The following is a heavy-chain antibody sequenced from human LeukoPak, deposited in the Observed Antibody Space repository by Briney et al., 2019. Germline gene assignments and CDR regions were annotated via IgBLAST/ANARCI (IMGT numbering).Heavy chain of an antibody. CDR1: GGSFSGYY. Sequence: PSETLSLTCAVYGGSFSGYYWTWIRQTPEKGLEWIGEMNPSGSTNYNPSLKSRVTISVDTSKNQFSLELSSVTAADTAIYYCARGRQDVTMIVVVMTAVSYYLDVWGKGTTVTVS. D-gene: IGHD3-22*01. J-gene: IGHJ6*03. V-gene: IGHV4-34*01. CDR2: MNPSGST. CDR3: ARGRQDVTMIVVVMTAVSYYLDV.